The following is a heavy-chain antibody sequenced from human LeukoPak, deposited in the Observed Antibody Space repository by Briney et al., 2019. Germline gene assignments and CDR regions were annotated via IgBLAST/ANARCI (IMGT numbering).Heavy chain of an antibody. CDR2: INHSGST. CDR3: AGDIVVVPAASWFDP. D-gene: IGHD2-2*01. CDR1: GGSFSGYY. Sequence: SETLSLTCAVYGGSFSGYYWSWIRQPPGKGLEWIGEINHSGSTNYNPSLKSRVTISVDTSKNQFSLKLSSVIAADTAVYYCAGDIVVVPAASWFDPWGQGTLVTVSS. V-gene: IGHV4-34*01. J-gene: IGHJ5*02.